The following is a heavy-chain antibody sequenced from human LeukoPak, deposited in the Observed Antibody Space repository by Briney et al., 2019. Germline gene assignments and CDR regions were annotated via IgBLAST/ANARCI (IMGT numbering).Heavy chain of an antibody. V-gene: IGHV1-8*03. D-gene: IGHD2-2*02. Sequence: GASVKVSCKASGYTFTSYDINWARQATGQGLEWMGWMNPNSGNTGYAQKFQGRVTITRNTSISTAYMELSSLRSEDTAVYYCARDVGCSSTSCYREDAFDIWGQGTMVTVSS. J-gene: IGHJ3*02. CDR1: GYTFTSYD. CDR3: ARDVGCSSTSCYREDAFDI. CDR2: MNPNSGNT.